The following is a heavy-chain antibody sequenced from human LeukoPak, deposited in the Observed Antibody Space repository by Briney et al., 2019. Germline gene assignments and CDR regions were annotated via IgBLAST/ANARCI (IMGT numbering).Heavy chain of an antibody. V-gene: IGHV3-23*01. CDR2: ISGSGGST. D-gene: IGHD3-10*01. Sequence: GGSLRLSCAASGFTFSSYAMSWVRQAPGKGLEWVSAISGSGGSTYYADSVKGRFTISRDNSKNTLYLQMNSLRAEDTAVYYCAKDRNYHGSGSYFAFDIRGQGTMVTVSS. J-gene: IGHJ3*02. CDR3: AKDRNYHGSGSYFAFDI. CDR1: GFTFSSYA.